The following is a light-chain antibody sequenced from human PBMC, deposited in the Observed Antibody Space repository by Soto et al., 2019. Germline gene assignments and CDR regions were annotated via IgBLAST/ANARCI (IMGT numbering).Light chain of an antibody. Sequence: DIQMTQSPSSLSASVGDRVTITCRASQSVSKYLNWYQQNPGKVPKLLIYGAISLHSGVPSRFSGSGSGTYFTLTISNLQPEDFASYYCQQSYSTPGTFGQGTKVEIK. CDR2: GAI. CDR3: QQSYSTPGT. CDR1: QSVSKY. V-gene: IGKV1-39*01. J-gene: IGKJ1*01.